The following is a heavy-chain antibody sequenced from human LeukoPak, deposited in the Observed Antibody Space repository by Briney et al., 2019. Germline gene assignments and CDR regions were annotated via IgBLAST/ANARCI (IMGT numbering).Heavy chain of an antibody. CDR3: ASAKAYYYSYMDV. Sequence: PSETVSLTCTVSGGSISSYYWSWIRQPPGKGLEWIGYIYYSGSTNYNPSLKSRVTISVDTSKNQFSLKLSSVTAADTAVYYCASAKAYYYSYMDVWGKGTTVTVSS. D-gene: IGHD4/OR15-4a*01. CDR1: GGSISSYY. V-gene: IGHV4-59*01. CDR2: IYYSGST. J-gene: IGHJ6*03.